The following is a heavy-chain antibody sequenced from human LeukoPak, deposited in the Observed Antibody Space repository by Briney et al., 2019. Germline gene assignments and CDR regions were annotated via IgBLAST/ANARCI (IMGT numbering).Heavy chain of an antibody. J-gene: IGHJ4*02. CDR3: AKKQGTAVILAKTLDY. CDR2: ISGNGINT. CDR1: GFTFSNYG. D-gene: IGHD5-12*01. Sequence: PGGSLRLSCAASGFTFSNYGMSWVRQAPGKGLEWVSSISGNGINTYYEDSVKGRFTVSRDNSKNTLYLQMNSLRAEDMAMYYCAKKQGTAVILAKTLDYWGQGTLVTVSS. V-gene: IGHV3-23*01.